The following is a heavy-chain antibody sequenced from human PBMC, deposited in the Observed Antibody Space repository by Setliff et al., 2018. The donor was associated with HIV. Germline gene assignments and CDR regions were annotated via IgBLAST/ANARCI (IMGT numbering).Heavy chain of an antibody. CDR1: GASISSGYYY. CDR3: ARVRWRNDY. Sequence: PSETLSLTCTVSGASISSGYYYWTWIRQPPGQGLEWIGYIYYSGTTYYNPSVTGRVTISVDTSKNQFSLNLASVTAADTAVYYCARVRWRNDYWGQGTLVTVSS. J-gene: IGHJ4*02. D-gene: IGHD1-1*01. V-gene: IGHV4-30-4*08. CDR2: IYYSGTT.